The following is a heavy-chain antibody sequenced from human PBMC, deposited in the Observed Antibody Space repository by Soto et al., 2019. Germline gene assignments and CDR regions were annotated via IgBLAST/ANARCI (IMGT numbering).Heavy chain of an antibody. CDR3: ARAGDGYDYDY. Sequence: SETLSLTCTVAGGSVSSFYWSWIRQPPGKGLEWIGYIYYSGHTNYNPSLKSRVTISVDTSNNQFSLRLSSVTATDTAVYYCARAGDGYDYDYWGQGTLVTVSS. D-gene: IGHD5-12*01. V-gene: IGHV4-59*02. J-gene: IGHJ4*02. CDR1: GGSVSSFY. CDR2: IYYSGHT.